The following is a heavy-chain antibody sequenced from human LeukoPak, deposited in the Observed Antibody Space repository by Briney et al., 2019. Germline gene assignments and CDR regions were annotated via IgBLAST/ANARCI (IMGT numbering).Heavy chain of an antibody. D-gene: IGHD3-22*01. CDR2: FDPEDGET. V-gene: IGHV1-24*01. CDR1: GYTLTELS. J-gene: IGHJ5*02. Sequence: ASVKVSCKVSGYTLTELSMHWVRQAPGKGLEWMGGFDPEDGETIYAQKFQGRVTMTEDTSTDTAYMELSSLRSEDTAVYYCATGGITMIIQTWFDPWGQGTLVTVSS. CDR3: ATGGITMIIQTWFDP.